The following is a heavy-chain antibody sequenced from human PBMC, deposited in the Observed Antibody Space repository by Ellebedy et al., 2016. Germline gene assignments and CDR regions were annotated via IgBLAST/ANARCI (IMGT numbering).Heavy chain of an antibody. Sequence: ASVKVSCKTSGYNFDSYGISWVRQAPGQGLEWMGWISTYNGNTHFAQKFHDRVTLTTDKATSTAFMEMGRLTSDDTAVYYCARDRDYESGTTGGSWGQGTLVTVSS. CDR3: ARDRDYESGTTGGS. D-gene: IGHD3-10*01. CDR1: GYNFDSYG. J-gene: IGHJ4*02. CDR2: ISTYNGNT. V-gene: IGHV1-18*01.